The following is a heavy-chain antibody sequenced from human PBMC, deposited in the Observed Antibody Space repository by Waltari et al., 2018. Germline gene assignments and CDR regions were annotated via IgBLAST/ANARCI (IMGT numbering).Heavy chain of an antibody. CDR1: GYSISSGYY. CDR2: IYHSGST. Sequence: QVQLQESGPGLVKPSETLSLTCAVSGYSISSGYYWGWIRQPPGKGLEWIGSIYHSGSTYYNPSLKSRVTISVDTSKNQFSLKLSSVTAADTAVYYCARHDFDWLLPNWGQGTLVTVSS. CDR3: ARHDFDWLLPN. V-gene: IGHV4-38-2*01. J-gene: IGHJ4*02. D-gene: IGHD3-9*01.